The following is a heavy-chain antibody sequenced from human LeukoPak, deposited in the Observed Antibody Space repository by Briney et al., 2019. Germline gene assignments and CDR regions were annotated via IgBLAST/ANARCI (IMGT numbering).Heavy chain of an antibody. CDR2: INSDGSTT. CDR1: GFTFSTYW. V-gene: IGHV3-74*01. J-gene: IGHJ1*01. D-gene: IGHD2-15*01. CDR3: AKERGIYCSGVSCYSDPAFHH. Sequence: PGGSLRLSFAASGFTFSTYWVHWVRQAPGKGLVWVSRINSDGSTTTYADSVKGRFTISRDNAKNTVSLQMDSLRAEDTALYYCAKERGIYCSGVSCYSDPAFHHWGQGNLVTVSS.